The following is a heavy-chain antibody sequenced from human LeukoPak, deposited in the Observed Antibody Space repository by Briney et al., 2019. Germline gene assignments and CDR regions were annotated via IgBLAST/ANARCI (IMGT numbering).Heavy chain of an antibody. Sequence: ASVKVSCKVSGYTLTELSMHWVRQAPGKGLEWMGGFDPEDGETIYAQKFQGRVTMTEDTSTDTAYMELSSLRSDDTTVYYCARVDVVVVPAAIPSYYYYGMDVWGQGTTVTVSS. CDR1: GYTLTELS. J-gene: IGHJ6*02. CDR3: ARVDVVVVPAAIPSYYYYGMDV. V-gene: IGHV1-24*01. D-gene: IGHD2-2*03. CDR2: FDPEDGET.